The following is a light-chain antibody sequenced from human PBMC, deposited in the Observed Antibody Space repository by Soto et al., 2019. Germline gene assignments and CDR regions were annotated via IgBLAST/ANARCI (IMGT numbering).Light chain of an antibody. J-gene: IGKJ4*02. CDR2: DAS. V-gene: IGKV3-11*01. CDR3: QQRSNWPYLT. CDR1: QSVSGY. Sequence: ESVLTQSPDTLSLSPGERATLSCRASQSVSGYLGWYQQKPGQAPRLLIYDASNRAYGVPARFRGSGSGTNFTLTIDSLEPEYFAVYYCQQRSNWPYLTVGGGTSV.